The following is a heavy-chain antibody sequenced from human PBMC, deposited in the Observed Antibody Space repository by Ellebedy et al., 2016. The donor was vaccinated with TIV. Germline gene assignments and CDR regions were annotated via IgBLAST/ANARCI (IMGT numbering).Heavy chain of an antibody. V-gene: IGHV3-23*01. CDR3: AKDPRRPVHYYDSSGYYH. Sequence: GESLKISXAASGFTFSSYAMSWVRQAPGKGLEWVSAISGSGGSTYYADSVKGRFTISRDNSKNTLYLQMNSLRAEDTAVYYCAKDPRRPVHYYDSSGYYHWGQGTLVTVSS. J-gene: IGHJ5*02. CDR2: ISGSGGST. D-gene: IGHD3-22*01. CDR1: GFTFSSYA.